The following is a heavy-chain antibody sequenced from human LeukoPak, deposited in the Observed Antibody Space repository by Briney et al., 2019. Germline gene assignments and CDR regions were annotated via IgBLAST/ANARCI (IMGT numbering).Heavy chain of an antibody. J-gene: IGHJ6*03. Sequence: SETLSLTCTVSGGSLDNDYWSWIRQPPGKGLEWIGYIYFSGSTNYNPSLESRVTISLDMSRNQFSLKLSSVTAADTAVYYCARQPYASGGYSDYYYYMDVWGKGTTVTISS. V-gene: IGHV4-59*08. CDR3: ARQPYASGGYSDYYYYMDV. CDR1: GGSLDNDY. CDR2: IYFSGST. D-gene: IGHD1-26*01.